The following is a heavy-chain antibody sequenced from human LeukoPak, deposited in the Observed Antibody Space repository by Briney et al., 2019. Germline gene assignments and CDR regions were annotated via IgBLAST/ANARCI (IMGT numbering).Heavy chain of an antibody. CDR3: ATSDIWGSYRLFDY. J-gene: IGHJ4*02. CDR1: GYTLTELS. D-gene: IGHD3-16*02. V-gene: IGHV1-24*01. CDR2: FDPEDGET. Sequence: ASVKLSCKFSGYTLTELSMHWVRQAPGKGLEWMGGFDPEDGETIYAQKFQGRVTMTEDTSTDTAYMELRSLRSEDTAVYYCATSDIWGSYRLFDYWGQGTLVTVSS.